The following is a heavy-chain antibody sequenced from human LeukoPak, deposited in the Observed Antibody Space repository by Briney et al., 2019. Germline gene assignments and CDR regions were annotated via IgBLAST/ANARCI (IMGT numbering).Heavy chain of an antibody. CDR1: GYTFTGYY. Sequence: ASVKVSCKASGYTFTGYYMHWVRQAPGQGLEWMGWINPNSGGTNYAQKFQGRVTMTRDTSISTAYMELSRLRSDDTAVYYCARDPNSSSSIDYWGQGTLVTVSS. J-gene: IGHJ4*02. CDR3: ARDPNSSSSIDY. D-gene: IGHD6-6*01. V-gene: IGHV1-2*02. CDR2: INPNSGGT.